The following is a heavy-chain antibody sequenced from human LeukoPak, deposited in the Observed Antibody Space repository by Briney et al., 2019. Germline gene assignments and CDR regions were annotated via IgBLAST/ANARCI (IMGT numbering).Heavy chain of an antibody. V-gene: IGHV3-66*01. J-gene: IGHJ3*02. CDR3: WKHYYTSGYYGALDI. Sequence: PGVSERLFCAASVFTDSLNYVLWVPGARGRGRECVSVIYSGGSTYYADSVKGSFTISRDNTKNTLYHQVNSLRAEDTAVYYCWKHYYTSGYYGALDIWGQGTTVTVSA. CDR2: IYSGGST. D-gene: IGHD3-22*01. CDR1: VFTDSLNY.